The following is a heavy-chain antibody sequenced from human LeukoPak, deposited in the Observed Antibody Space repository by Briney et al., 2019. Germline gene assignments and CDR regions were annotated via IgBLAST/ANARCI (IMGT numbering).Heavy chain of an antibody. CDR3: AREPHHYYGSGSYYSTRRTYYFDY. CDR2: IYTSGST. J-gene: IGHJ4*02. D-gene: IGHD3-10*01. CDR1: GGSISSYY. V-gene: IGHV4-4*07. Sequence: PSETLSLTCTVSGGSISSYYWSWIRQPAGKGLEWIGRIYTSGSTNYNPSLKSRVTMSVDTSKNQFSLKLSSVTAADTAVYYCAREPHHYYGSGSYYSTRRTYYFDYWGQGTLVTVSS.